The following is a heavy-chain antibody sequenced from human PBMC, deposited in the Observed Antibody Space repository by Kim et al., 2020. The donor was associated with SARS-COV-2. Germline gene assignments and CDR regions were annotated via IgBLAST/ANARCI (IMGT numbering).Heavy chain of an antibody. J-gene: IGHJ5*02. CDR3: ARDSEKAVTTARNWFDP. D-gene: IGHD4-17*01. CDR2: IYTSGST. V-gene: IGHV4-4*07. CDR1: GGSISSYY. Sequence: SETLSLTCTVSGGSISSYYWSWIRQPAGKGLEWIGRIYTSGSTNYNPSLKSRVTMSVDTSKNQFSLKLSSVTAADTAVYYCARDSEKAVTTARNWFDPWGQGTLVTVSS.